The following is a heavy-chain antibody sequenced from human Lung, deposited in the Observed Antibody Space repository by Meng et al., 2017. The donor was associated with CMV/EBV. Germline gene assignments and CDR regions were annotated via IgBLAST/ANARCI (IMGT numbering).Heavy chain of an antibody. CDR3: ARGVAEFLGWEMGH. CDR1: GFTISTHW. D-gene: IGHD1-26*01. J-gene: IGHJ4*02. V-gene: IGHV3-74*01. Sequence: LESVGGLVLRGGSMRLSCEGSGFTISTHWMHWARQVPGKGLEWVSRMKSDENRINYADSVKGRFTISRDNDKNTVYLQMNSLRAEDTAVYYCARGVAEFLGWEMGHWGQGTLVTVSS. CDR2: MKSDENRI.